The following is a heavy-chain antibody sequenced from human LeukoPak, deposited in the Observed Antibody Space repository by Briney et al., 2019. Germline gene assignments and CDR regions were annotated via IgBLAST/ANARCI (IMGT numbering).Heavy chain of an antibody. CDR2: FLSGGST. V-gene: IGHV3-53*01. Sequence: GGSLRLSCAVSGLSVSSNYITWVRQAPGRGLEWVSVFLSGGSTHYADSVKARFSMSRDDSRNIVYLQLNSLRADDTAVYYCARSGLTGRGNGLDVWGQGTTVTVSS. D-gene: IGHD3/OR15-3a*01. J-gene: IGHJ6*02. CDR3: ARSGLTGRGNGLDV. CDR1: GLSVSSNY.